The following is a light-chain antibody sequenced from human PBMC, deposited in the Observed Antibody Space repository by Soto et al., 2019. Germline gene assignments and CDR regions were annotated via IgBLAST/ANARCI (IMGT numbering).Light chain of an antibody. Sequence: EIVMTQSPATLPVSPGERATLSCRASQSVSSDLAWYQQKPGQPPRLLIYRTTIRATGIPARFSGSGSGTEFTLTSSSMQSEDVAGYYCQQYYNWLTFGGGTKVEIK. V-gene: IGKV3-15*01. CDR1: QSVSSD. J-gene: IGKJ4*01. CDR3: QQYYNWLT. CDR2: RTT.